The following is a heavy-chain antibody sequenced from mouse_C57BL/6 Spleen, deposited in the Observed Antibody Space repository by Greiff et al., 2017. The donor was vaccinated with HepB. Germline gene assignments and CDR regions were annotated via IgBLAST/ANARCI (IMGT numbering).Heavy chain of an antibody. CDR1: GYTFTSYW. V-gene: IGHV1-64*01. J-gene: IGHJ2*01. CDR2: IHPNSGST. CDR3: ARSDYSNYVDY. Sequence: QVQLQQPGAELVKPGASVKLSCKASGYTFTSYWMHWVKQRPGQGLEWIGMIHPNSGSTNYNEKFKSKATLTVDKSSSTAYRQLSSLTSEDSAVYYCARSDYSNYVDYWGQGTTLTDSS. D-gene: IGHD2-5*01.